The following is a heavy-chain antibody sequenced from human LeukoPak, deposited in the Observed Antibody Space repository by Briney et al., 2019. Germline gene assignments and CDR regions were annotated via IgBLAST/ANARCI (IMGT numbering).Heavy chain of an antibody. CDR1: GGSVSSYY. CDR3: AGLGPDAFDI. V-gene: IGHV4-59*08. CDR2: IYYSGST. J-gene: IGHJ3*02. D-gene: IGHD7-27*01. Sequence: SETLSLTCTVSGGSVSSYYWSWIRQPPGKGLEWIGYIYYSGSTNYNPSLKSRVTISVDTSKNQFSLKLSSVTAADTAVYYCAGLGPDAFDIWGQGTMVTVSS.